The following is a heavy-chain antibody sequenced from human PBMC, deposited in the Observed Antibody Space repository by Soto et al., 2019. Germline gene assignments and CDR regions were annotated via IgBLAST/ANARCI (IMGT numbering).Heavy chain of an antibody. D-gene: IGHD2-15*01. J-gene: IGHJ1*01. V-gene: IGHV3-23*01. Sequence: GGSLRLSCAASGFTFSSYAMSWVRQAPGKGLEWVSAISGSGGSTYYADSVKGRFTISRDNSKNTLYLQMNSLRAEDTAVYYCAKDRDIVVVVAATLGEYFQHWGQGTLVTVSS. CDR3: AKDRDIVVVVAATLGEYFQH. CDR1: GFTFSSYA. CDR2: ISGSGGST.